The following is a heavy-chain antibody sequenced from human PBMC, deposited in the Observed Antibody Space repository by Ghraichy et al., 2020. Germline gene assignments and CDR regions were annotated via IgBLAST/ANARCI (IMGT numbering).Heavy chain of an antibody. CDR3: ARSWTTVVTPDSPFDY. D-gene: IGHD4-23*01. Sequence: GGSLRLSCAASGFTFISYGMHWVRQAPGKGLEWMAVIWYDGSNKYYADSVKGRFSISRDNSKNTLFLQMNNLRADDTAVYYCARSWTTVVTPDSPFDYWGQGTLVTVSS. J-gene: IGHJ4*02. CDR1: GFTFISYG. V-gene: IGHV3-33*01. CDR2: IWYDGSNK.